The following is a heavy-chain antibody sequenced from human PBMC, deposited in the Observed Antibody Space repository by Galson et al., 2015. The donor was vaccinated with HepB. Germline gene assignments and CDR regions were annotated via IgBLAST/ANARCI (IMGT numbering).Heavy chain of an antibody. CDR2: ISSLGDIQ. CDR1: GFTFSTYS. V-gene: IGHV3-30*03. D-gene: IGHD1-26*01. J-gene: IGHJ4*02. Sequence: SLRLSCAASGFTFSTYSMNWVRQAPGKGLEWVATISSLGDIQYYADSVKGRFTNSRDNSNNILYLLLNSLRAEDTAVYYCARDGMGGGSGSYSAFDYWGQGTLVTVSS. CDR3: ARDGMGGGSGSYSAFDY.